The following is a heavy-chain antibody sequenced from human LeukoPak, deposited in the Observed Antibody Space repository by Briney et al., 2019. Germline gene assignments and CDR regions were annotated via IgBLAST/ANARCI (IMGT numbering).Heavy chain of an antibody. CDR1: GGSISTTGYY. CDR2: IYYSGST. Sequence: PSETLSLTCTVSGGSISTTGYYWGWIRQPPGKGLEWIGNIYYSGSTYYNPSLNSRLTISVDTSKNQFSLKLSSVTAADTAVYYCAISLGYCSSTSCFRWFDPWGQGTLVTVSS. J-gene: IGHJ5*02. CDR3: AISLGYCSSTSCFRWFDP. D-gene: IGHD2-2*01. V-gene: IGHV4-39*07.